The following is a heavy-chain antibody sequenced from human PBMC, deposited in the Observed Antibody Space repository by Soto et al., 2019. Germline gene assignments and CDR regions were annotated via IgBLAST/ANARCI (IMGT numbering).Heavy chain of an antibody. CDR3: GRGGLGELSSVPAAYYYYMDV. V-gene: IGHV1-2*02. CDR1: GYTFTGYY. CDR2: INPNSGGT. Sequence: ASVKVSCKASGYTFTGYYMHWVRQAPGQGLEWMGRINPNSGGTNYAQKFQGRVTITADKSTSTAYMELSSLRSEDTAVYYCGRGGLGELSSVPAAYYYYMDVWGKGTTVTVSS. D-gene: IGHD3-16*02. J-gene: IGHJ6*03.